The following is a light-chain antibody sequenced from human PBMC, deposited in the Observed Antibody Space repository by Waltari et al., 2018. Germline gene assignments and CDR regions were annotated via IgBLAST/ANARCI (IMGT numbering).Light chain of an antibody. Sequence: QSALTQPASVSGSPGQSITISCTGTSSDVGGYNYVSWYQHHPGKAPKLMIFEVSNRPSGVSNRFSGSKSGNTASLTISGLQAEDEADYYCSSYTSSIYPVVFGGGTK. V-gene: IGLV2-14*01. J-gene: IGLJ2*01. CDR3: SSYTSSIYPVV. CDR2: EVS. CDR1: SSDVGGYNY.